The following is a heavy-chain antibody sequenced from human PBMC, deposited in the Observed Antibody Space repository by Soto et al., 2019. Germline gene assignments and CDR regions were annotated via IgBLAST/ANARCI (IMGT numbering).Heavy chain of an antibody. CDR3: AREGGDGIDY. CDR1: GGYISSYY. Sequence: ETLSLTCTVSGGYISSYYWSWIRQPPGKGLEWIGYIYYSGSTNYNPSLKSRVTISISTSKNKFSLKLTSVTAADTAVYYCAREGGDGIDYWGQGTLVTVSS. CDR2: IYYSGST. D-gene: IGHD3-16*01. V-gene: IGHV4-59*12. J-gene: IGHJ4*02.